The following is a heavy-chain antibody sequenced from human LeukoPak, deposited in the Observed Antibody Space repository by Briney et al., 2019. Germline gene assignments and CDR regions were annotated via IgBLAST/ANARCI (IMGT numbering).Heavy chain of an antibody. CDR1: GFTFSSYA. Sequence: PGGSLRLSCAASGFTFSSYAMNWVRQAPGKGLEWVSAISSSGSTIYYADSVKGRFTISRDNAKNSLYLQMNSLRAEDTAVYYCARGSSSGWDSPFDYWGQGTLVTVSS. CDR3: ARGSSSGWDSPFDY. V-gene: IGHV3-48*04. D-gene: IGHD6-19*01. CDR2: ISSSGSTI. J-gene: IGHJ4*02.